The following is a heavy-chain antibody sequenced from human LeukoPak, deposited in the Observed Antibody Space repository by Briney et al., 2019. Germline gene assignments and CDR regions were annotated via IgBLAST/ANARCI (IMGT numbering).Heavy chain of an antibody. J-gene: IGHJ6*03. D-gene: IGHD2-21*01. CDR1: GFTFSSYA. V-gene: IGHV3-23*01. CDR3: AKDTWQFAPDYYYYMDV. CDR2: ISGSGGGT. Sequence: GGSLRLSCAASGFTFSSYAMSWVRQAPGKGLEWVSAISGSGGGTYYADSVKGRFTTSRDNSKNTLYLQMNSLRAEDTALYYCAKDTWQFAPDYYYYMDVWGKGTTVTVSS.